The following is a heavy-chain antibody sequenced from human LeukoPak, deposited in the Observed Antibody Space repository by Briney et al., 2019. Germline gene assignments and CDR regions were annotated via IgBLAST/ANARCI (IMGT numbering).Heavy chain of an antibody. CDR3: ARVPNYGDYDY. Sequence: SETLSLTCTVSGGSISSSGYYWGWIRQPPGKGLEWIGTVYYTGSTYYNPSLKSRVTISVDTSKNQFSLKLSSVTAADTAVYYCARVPNYGDYDYWGQGTLVTVSS. J-gene: IGHJ4*02. CDR1: GGSISSSGYY. CDR2: VYYTGST. V-gene: IGHV4-39*07. D-gene: IGHD4-17*01.